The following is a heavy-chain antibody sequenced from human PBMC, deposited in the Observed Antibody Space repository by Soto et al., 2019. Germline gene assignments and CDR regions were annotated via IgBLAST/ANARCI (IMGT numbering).Heavy chain of an antibody. V-gene: IGHV3-33*01. CDR3: ARPYNMITFGGGLE. D-gene: IGHD3-16*01. J-gene: IGHJ4*02. CDR1: GFTFSSYG. CDR2: IWYDGSNK. Sequence: QVQLVESGGGVVQPGRSLRLSCAASGFTFSSYGMHWVRQAPGKGLEWVAVIWYDGSNKYYADSVKGRFTISRDNSKNTVYLQMNSLRGEDTAVYYCARPYNMITFGGGLEWGQGTLVIVSS.